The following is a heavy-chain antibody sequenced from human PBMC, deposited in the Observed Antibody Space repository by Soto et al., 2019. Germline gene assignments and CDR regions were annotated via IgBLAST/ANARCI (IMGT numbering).Heavy chain of an antibody. CDR1: GGSISSSNYY. D-gene: IGHD2-21*01. J-gene: IGHJ4*02. CDR2: IYYSGST. V-gene: IGHV4-39*01. Sequence: SETLSLTCTASGGSISSSNYYWGWIRQPPGKGLEWIASIYYSGSTFYNPSLKSRGTISLDTSKNQFSLELSSVTAADTAVYYCVRQMVRDRHYYWGQGTLVTLSS. CDR3: VRQMVRDRHYY.